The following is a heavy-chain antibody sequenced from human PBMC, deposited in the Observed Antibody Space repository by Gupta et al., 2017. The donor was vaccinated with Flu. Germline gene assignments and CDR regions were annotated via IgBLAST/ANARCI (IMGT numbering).Heavy chain of an antibody. J-gene: IGHJ4*02. CDR2: VSYSGRT. CDR1: STSYY. D-gene: IGHD1-26*01. Sequence: STSYYWVWIRQSPEKGREWIGNVSYSGRTYEKLSLRSRVKISIDTSKNQFALNLTYGKDADKAIYYCARRASWADQSIDSWGQGTLVTVSS. CDR3: ARRASWADQSIDS. V-gene: IGHV4-39*01.